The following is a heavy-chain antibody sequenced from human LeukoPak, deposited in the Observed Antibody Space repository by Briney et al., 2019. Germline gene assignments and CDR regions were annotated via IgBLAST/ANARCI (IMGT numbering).Heavy chain of an antibody. CDR2: IYYSGST. D-gene: IGHD3-22*01. J-gene: IGHJ4*02. CDR1: GGSISSYY. Sequence: SETLSLTCTVSGGSISSYYWSWIRQPPGKGLEWIGYIYYSGSTNYNPSLKSRVTISVDTSKNQFSLKLSSVTAADTAVYYCARDGYYYDSSGKFSRYFDYWGQGTLVTVSS. V-gene: IGHV4-59*01. CDR3: ARDGYYYDSSGKFSRYFDY.